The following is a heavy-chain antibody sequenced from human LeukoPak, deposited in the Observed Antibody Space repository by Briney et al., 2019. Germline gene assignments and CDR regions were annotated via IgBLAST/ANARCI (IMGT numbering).Heavy chain of an antibody. CDR3: ARHDNDDDFDY. D-gene: IGHD3-16*01. Sequence: ASVKVSCKASGYTFIRYAINWLRQVPGQGLEWMGWINMYTANPAYAQGFTERFVFSLDTSVSTAYLGISNLKAEDTAVYYCARHDNDDDFDYWGQGTLVTVSS. J-gene: IGHJ4*02. CDR1: GYTFIRYA. V-gene: IGHV7-4-1*02. CDR2: INMYTANP.